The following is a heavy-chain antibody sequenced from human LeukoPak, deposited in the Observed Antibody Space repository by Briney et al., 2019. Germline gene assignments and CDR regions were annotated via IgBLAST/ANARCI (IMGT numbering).Heavy chain of an antibody. J-gene: IGHJ4*02. CDR1: GYIFTSYG. D-gene: IGHD5-18*01. V-gene: IGHV1-18*01. CDR2: ISTYNGNT. CDR3: ARDRGYGYDSFDY. Sequence: ASVKVSCTTSGYIFTSYGVSWVRQAPGQGPEWMGWISTYNGNTNYAQKVQGRVTMTTDTSTSTAYMELRSLRSDDTAVYSCARDRGYGYDSFDYWGQGTLVTVSS.